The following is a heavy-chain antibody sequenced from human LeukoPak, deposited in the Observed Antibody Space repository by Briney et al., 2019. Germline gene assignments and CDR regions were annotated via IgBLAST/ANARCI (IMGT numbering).Heavy chain of an antibody. CDR2: MYHSGST. Sequence: PSETLSLTCAVSGYSISSGSYWGWIRQPPGKGLEYIGSMYHSGSTYYNPSLKSRVTISVDTSKNQFSLNLRSVTAADTAVYYCARQPNTLIYPRQFASWGQGTQVTVSS. D-gene: IGHD2-8*01. J-gene: IGHJ4*02. V-gene: IGHV4-38-2*01. CDR1: GYSISSGSY. CDR3: ARQPNTLIYPRQFAS.